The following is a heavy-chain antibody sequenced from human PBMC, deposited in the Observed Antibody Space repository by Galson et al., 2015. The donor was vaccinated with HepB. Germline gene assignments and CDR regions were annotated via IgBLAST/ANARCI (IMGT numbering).Heavy chain of an antibody. Sequence: CKASGYTFTSYAMHWVRQAPGQRLEWMGWINAGNGNTKYSQKFQGRVTITRDTSASTAYMELSSLRSEDTAVYYCARTERSGLPLDYGMDVWGQGTTVTVSS. CDR2: INAGNGNT. D-gene: IGHD1-26*01. J-gene: IGHJ6*02. CDR3: ARTERSGLPLDYGMDV. CDR1: GYTFTSYA. V-gene: IGHV1-3*01.